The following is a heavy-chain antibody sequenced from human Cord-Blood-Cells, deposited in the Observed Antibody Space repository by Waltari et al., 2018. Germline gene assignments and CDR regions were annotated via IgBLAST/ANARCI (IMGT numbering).Heavy chain of an antibody. CDR3: ARDEGYYGSGSYSYYFDY. V-gene: IGHV4-4*07. Sequence: QVQLQESGPGLVKPSETLSLTCTVSGGSISSYYWSWIRQPAGKGLEWIGRIYTSGSTNCNPSLKSRGTMSVDTAKNQFSLKLSSVTAADTAVYYCARDEGYYGSGSYSYYFDYWGQGTLVTVSS. CDR2: IYTSGST. CDR1: GGSISSYY. D-gene: IGHD3-10*01. J-gene: IGHJ4*02.